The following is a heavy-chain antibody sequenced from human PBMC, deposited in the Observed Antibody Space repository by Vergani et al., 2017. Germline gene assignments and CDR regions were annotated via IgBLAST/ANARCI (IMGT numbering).Heavy chain of an antibody. J-gene: IGHJ6*02. CDR2: ISGSGGST. Sequence: EVQLLESGGDSVQPGGSLRLSCAASGFTFNHYAMNWVRQAPGKGLEWVSGISGSGGSTYYAGSVKGRFTISRDSSKNTLYLQMNSLSAGDTAVYYCAKANPRNSGYDYLYYYHAMDFWGQGTTVTVSS. V-gene: IGHV3-23*01. CDR1: GFTFNHYA. D-gene: IGHD5-12*01. CDR3: AKANPRNSGYDYLYYYHAMDF.